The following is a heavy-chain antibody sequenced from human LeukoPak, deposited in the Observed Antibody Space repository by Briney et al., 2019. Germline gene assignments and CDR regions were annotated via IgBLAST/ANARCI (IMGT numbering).Heavy chain of an antibody. D-gene: IGHD1/OR15-1a*01. V-gene: IGHV3-21*04. CDR2: ISSSSRDI. Sequence: GGSLRLSCAASGFTFTSYAMNWVRQAPGKGLEWVSSISSSSRDINYADSVKGRFTISRDNAWNSLFLQMNSLRAEDTAMYYCAKGTKPVMTIPDYWGQGILVTVSS. CDR1: GFTFTSYA. CDR3: AKGTKPVMTIPDY. J-gene: IGHJ4*02.